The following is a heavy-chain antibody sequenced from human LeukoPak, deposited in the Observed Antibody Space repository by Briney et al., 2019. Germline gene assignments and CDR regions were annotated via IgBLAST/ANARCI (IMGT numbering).Heavy chain of an antibody. Sequence: PGGSLRLSCAASGFTFHDYAMHWVRLAPGKGLEWVSLIRGGGDTYYADSVKGRFTISRDNSRNSLYLQMNSLITEDTALYYCAKDNGGAHIFDYWGQGTLVTVSS. CDR2: IRGGGDT. CDR1: GFTFHDYA. V-gene: IGHV3-43*02. D-gene: IGHD2-21*01. CDR3: AKDNGGAHIFDY. J-gene: IGHJ4*02.